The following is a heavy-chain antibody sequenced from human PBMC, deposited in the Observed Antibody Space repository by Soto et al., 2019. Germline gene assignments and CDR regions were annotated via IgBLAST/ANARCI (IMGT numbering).Heavy chain of an antibody. J-gene: IGHJ4*02. D-gene: IGHD1-1*01. V-gene: IGHV3-21*01. CDR1: GFSFSDYT. CDR2: ISSNSYHI. Sequence: EVQLVESGGGLVKPGESLRLSCAVAGFSFSDYTMHWVRQAPGKGLEWVSAISSNSYHIYYADSVKGRFTTSRDNARKSLYLQADSLRADDTAVYYGARGSAHVQLETFDCWGQGTLVTVSS. CDR3: ARGSAHVQLETFDC.